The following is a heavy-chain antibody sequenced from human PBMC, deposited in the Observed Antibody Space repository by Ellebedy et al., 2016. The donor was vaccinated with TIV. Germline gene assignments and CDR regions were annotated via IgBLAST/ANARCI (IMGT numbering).Heavy chain of an antibody. D-gene: IGHD4-11*01. CDR3: VSDPTGYSRGWSPFDS. CDR2: ISDTGRFI. CDR1: GVQFNSFP. J-gene: IGHJ5*01. V-gene: IGHV3-21*01. Sequence: GGSLRLSXVVSGVQFNSFPMSWVRQAPGKGLEWVASISDTGRFIYYADSMRGRFTIARDNAKKSLYLQMSSLRVEDTAVYYCVSDPTGYSRGWSPFDSWGQGTLVTAS.